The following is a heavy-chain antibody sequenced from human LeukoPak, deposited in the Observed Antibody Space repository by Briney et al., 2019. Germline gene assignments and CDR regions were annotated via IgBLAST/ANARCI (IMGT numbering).Heavy chain of an antibody. CDR3: ARDRWFDI. CDR2: IDYSGST. CDR1: GGSVSSYY. Sequence: PSETLSLTCSVSGGSVSSYYWSWIRQSPGKGLEWIGYIDYSGSTNYNPSLKGRVTISIDTSKNQFSLKLSSVTAADTAVYCCARDRWFDIWGQGTMVTVSS. D-gene: IGHD2-15*01. J-gene: IGHJ3*02. V-gene: IGHV4-59*02.